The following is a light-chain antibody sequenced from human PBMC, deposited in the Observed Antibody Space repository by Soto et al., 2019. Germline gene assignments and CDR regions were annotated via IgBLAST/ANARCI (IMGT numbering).Light chain of an antibody. CDR2: EVN. CDR3: CSYAGSSTFYV. Sequence: QSVLTQPASVSGSPGQSITICCTGTSSDVGSYNLISWYQQYPDKAPKLMIYEVNKRPSGVSNRFSGSKSGNTASLTISGLQAEDEADYYCCSYAGSSTFYVFGSGTKVTVL. J-gene: IGLJ1*01. CDR1: SSDVGSYNL. V-gene: IGLV2-23*02.